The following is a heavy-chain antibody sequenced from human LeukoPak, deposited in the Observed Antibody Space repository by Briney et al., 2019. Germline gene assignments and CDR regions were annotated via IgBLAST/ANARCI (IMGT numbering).Heavy chain of an antibody. Sequence: PGGSLRLSCAASGFTFSSYGMTWVRQAPGKGLEWVSAISGSGGSTYYADSVKGRFTISRDNSKNTLYLQMNSLRAEDTAVYCCAKDARYGSGRGYYFDYWGQGTLVTVSS. D-gene: IGHD3-10*01. CDR2: ISGSGGST. V-gene: IGHV3-23*01. J-gene: IGHJ4*02. CDR1: GFTFSSYG. CDR3: AKDARYGSGRGYYFDY.